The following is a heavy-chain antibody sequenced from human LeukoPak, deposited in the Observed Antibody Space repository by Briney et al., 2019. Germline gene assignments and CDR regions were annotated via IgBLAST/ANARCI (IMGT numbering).Heavy chain of an antibody. J-gene: IGHJ4*02. Sequence: GGSLRLSCAASGFTFSSYWMSWVRQAPGKGLEWVSVIYSGGSTYYADSVKGRFTISRDNSRNTLYLRMNSLRAEDTAVYYCARDGGAWAIWGQGTLVTVSS. V-gene: IGHV3-66*01. CDR2: IYSGGST. CDR3: ARDGGAWAI. CDR1: GFTFSSYW. D-gene: IGHD3-16*01.